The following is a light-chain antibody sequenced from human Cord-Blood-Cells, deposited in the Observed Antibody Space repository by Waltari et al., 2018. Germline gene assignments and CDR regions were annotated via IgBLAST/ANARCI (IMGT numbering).Light chain of an antibody. J-gene: IGLJ2*01. CDR3: NSRDSSGNHVV. CDR1: SLSTFS. Sequence: SYELTQPSAVSVVWGQTARITCQGDSLSTFSDSWYQQKPGQAPVLFIYGKNNRPSGIPDRFSGSSSGNTASLTITGAQAEDEADYYCNSRDSSGNHVVFGGGTKLTVL. V-gene: IGLV3-19*01. CDR2: GKN.